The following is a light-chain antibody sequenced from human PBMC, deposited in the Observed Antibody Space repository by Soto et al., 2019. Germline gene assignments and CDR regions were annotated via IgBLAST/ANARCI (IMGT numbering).Light chain of an antibody. CDR3: QHYGSSPPTYT. Sequence: EGVLTQSQGTLSLSPGERATLSCRASQSVSSNYLAWYQQKPGQAPRLLIYGTSSRATGIPDRFSGSGSGTDFTLTISRLEPEDFALYYCQHYGSSPPTYTFGQGTKLE. J-gene: IGKJ2*01. CDR2: GTS. CDR1: QSVSSNY. V-gene: IGKV3-20*01.